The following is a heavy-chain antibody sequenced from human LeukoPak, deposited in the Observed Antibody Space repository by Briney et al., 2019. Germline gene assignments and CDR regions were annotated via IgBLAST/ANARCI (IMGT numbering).Heavy chain of an antibody. CDR1: GGSISSSSYY. Sequence: PSETLSLTCTVSGGSISSSSYYWGWIRQPPGKGLEWIGSIYYSGSTYYNPSLKSRVTISVDTSKNQFSLKLSSVTAADTAVHYCARHRITRGQFDYWGQGTLVTVSS. CDR2: IYYSGST. D-gene: IGHD7-27*01. CDR3: ARHRITRGQFDY. V-gene: IGHV4-39*01. J-gene: IGHJ4*02.